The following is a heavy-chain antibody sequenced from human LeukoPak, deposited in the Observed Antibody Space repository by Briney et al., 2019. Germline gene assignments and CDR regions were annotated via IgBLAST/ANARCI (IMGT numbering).Heavy chain of an antibody. CDR2: ISGSGGST. J-gene: IGHJ5*02. V-gene: IGHV3-23*01. CDR1: GFTFSSYA. D-gene: IGHD5-24*01. Sequence: PGGSLRLSCAASGFTFSSYAMSWVRQAPGKGLEWVSAISGSGGSTYYADSVKGRFTISRDNSKNTPYLQMNSLRAEDTAVYYCAKDPSRDGYNYFPNWFDPWGQGTLVTVSS. CDR3: AKDPSRDGYNYFPNWFDP.